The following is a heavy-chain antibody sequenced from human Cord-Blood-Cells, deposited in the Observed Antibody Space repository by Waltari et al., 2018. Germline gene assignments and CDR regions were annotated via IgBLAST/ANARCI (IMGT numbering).Heavy chain of an antibody. CDR3: AKDRSGRYSSSWYFDY. V-gene: IGHV3-23*01. CDR2: ISGSGGST. Sequence: EVQLLASGGGLVQPGGSLSLSCAASGFTFSSYAMSWVGQAPGKGVEWVSAISGSGGSTYYADSVKGRFTISRDNSKNTLYLQMNSLRAEDTAVYYCAKDRSGRYSSSWYFDYWGQGTLVTVSS. J-gene: IGHJ4*02. CDR1: GFTFSSYA. D-gene: IGHD6-13*01.